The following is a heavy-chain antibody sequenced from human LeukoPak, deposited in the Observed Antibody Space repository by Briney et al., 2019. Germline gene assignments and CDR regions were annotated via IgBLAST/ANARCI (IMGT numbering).Heavy chain of an antibody. CDR3: ARVVTMVRGVIVEYYYYYGMDV. V-gene: IGHV3-21*01. Sequence: PGGPLRLSCAASGFTFSSYSMNWVRQAPGKGLEWVSSISSSSSYIYYADSVKGRFTISRDNAKNSLYLQMNSLRAEDTAVYYCARVVTMVRGVIVEYYYYYGMDVWGQGTTVTVSS. CDR1: GFTFSSYS. D-gene: IGHD3-10*01. CDR2: ISSSSSYI. J-gene: IGHJ6*02.